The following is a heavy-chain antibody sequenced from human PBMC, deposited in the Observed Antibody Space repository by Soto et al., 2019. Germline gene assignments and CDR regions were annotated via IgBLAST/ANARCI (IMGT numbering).Heavy chain of an antibody. CDR2: IWYDGSNK. V-gene: IGHV3-33*01. Sequence: QVQLVESGGGVVQPGRSLRLSCAASGFTFSSYGMHWVRQAPGKGLEWVAGIWYDGSNKYYADSVKGRFTSSRDNSKNTLYLQMNSLRAEDTAVYYFARDTPASNYYDSSGWAMGPDYWGQGTLVTVSS. CDR3: ARDTPASNYYDSSGWAMGPDY. CDR1: GFTFSSYG. J-gene: IGHJ4*02. D-gene: IGHD3-22*01.